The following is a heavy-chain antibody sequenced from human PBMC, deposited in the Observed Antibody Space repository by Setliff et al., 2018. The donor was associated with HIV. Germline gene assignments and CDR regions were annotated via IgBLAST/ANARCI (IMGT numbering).Heavy chain of an antibody. CDR2: ISNSSHDI. D-gene: IGHD5-12*01. J-gene: IGHJ6*03. CDR3: ARISVASRYNSDMDV. V-gene: IGHV3-11*04. Sequence: PGGSLRLSCVASGTDLNVGYMSWIRQAPGKGPEWVSYISNSSHDIAYLDSVKGRFTISRDNAKNSLYLQINSLRPEDTAVYYCARISVASRYNSDMDVWGKGTTVTVSS. CDR1: GTDLNVGY.